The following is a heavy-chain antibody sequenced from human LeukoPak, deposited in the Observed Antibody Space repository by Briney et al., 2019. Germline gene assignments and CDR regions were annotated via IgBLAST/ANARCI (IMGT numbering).Heavy chain of an antibody. CDR3: ARGRHCSSTSCFFDY. D-gene: IGHD2-2*01. V-gene: IGHV4-34*01. Sequence: SETLSLTCAVYGGSFSGYYWSWIRQPPGKGLEWIGEINHSGSTSYNPSLKSRVTISVDTSKNQFSLKLSSVTAADTAVYYCARGRHCSSTSCFFDYWGQGTLVTVSS. J-gene: IGHJ4*02. CDR1: GGSFSGYY. CDR2: INHSGST.